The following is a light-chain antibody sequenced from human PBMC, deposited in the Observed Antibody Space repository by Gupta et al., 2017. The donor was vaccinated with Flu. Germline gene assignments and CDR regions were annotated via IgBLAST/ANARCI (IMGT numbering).Light chain of an antibody. J-gene: IGLJ2*01. Sequence: SSDLTQPPSVSVSPGQTATITCSGDKLGYTYVSWYQQTPGLSPVLVRDQDSERPSGIPERCAGYKSGTTANMNISGNQALDEADYYCPALDMSTALIFGGGTRLTVL. CDR1: KLGYTY. V-gene: IGLV3-1*01. CDR3: PALDMSTALI. CDR2: QDS.